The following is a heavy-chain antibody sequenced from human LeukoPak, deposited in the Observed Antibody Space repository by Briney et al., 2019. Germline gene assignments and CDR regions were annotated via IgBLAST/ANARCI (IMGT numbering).Heavy chain of an antibody. J-gene: IGHJ4*02. CDR2: IKSKTDGETT. CDR3: ITDSLVMNY. V-gene: IGHV3-15*01. D-gene: IGHD2-21*01. CDR1: GFPFSSAW. Sequence: GGSLRLSCVASGFPFSSAWMGWVRQAPGKGLEWIGRIKSKTDGETTAYGSPVKGRFTISRDDSKNTQYLQMNSLKAEDTAVYYCITDSLVMNYWGQGTLVTVSS.